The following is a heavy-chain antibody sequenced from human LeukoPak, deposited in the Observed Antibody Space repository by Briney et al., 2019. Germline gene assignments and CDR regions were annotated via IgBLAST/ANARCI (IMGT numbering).Heavy chain of an antibody. Sequence: PGGSLRLSCAASGFTFSSYAMSWVRQAPGKGLEWVSAISGGGGSTYYADSVKGRFTISRDNSKNTLYPQMNSLRAEDTAVYYCAKDFSVSSWFRMDVWGQGTTVTVSS. V-gene: IGHV3-23*01. D-gene: IGHD6-13*01. J-gene: IGHJ6*02. CDR3: AKDFSVSSWFRMDV. CDR1: GFTFSSYA. CDR2: ISGGGGST.